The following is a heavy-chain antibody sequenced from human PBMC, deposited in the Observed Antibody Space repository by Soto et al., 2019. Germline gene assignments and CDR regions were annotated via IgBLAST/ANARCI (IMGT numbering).Heavy chain of an antibody. Sequence: SETLSLTCTVSGGSISSYYWSWIRQPPGKGLEWIGYIYYSGSTNYNPSLKSRVTISVDTSKNQFSLKLSSVTAADTAVYYCARRYSSGFDFWGQGTLVTVS. D-gene: IGHD6-19*01. J-gene: IGHJ4*02. CDR1: GGSISSYY. V-gene: IGHV4-59*08. CDR2: IYYSGST. CDR3: ARRYSSGFDF.